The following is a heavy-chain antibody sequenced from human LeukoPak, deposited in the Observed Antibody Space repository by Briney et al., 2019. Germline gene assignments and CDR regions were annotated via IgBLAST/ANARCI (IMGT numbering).Heavy chain of an antibody. V-gene: IGHV1-18*01. J-gene: IGHJ5*02. CDR1: GYTFTSYG. D-gene: IGHD3-16*02. CDR3: VREGIYLAFDL. Sequence: ASVKVSCKASGYTFTSYGISWVRQAPGQGLEWMGWISAYNGNTNYAQKLQGRVTMTTDTSTSTVYMELRSLTYDDSARYYCVREGIYLAFDLWGQGTLVSVSS. CDR2: ISAYNGNT.